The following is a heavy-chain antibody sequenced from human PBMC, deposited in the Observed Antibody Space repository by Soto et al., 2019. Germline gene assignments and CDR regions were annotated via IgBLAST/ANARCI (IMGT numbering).Heavy chain of an antibody. J-gene: IGHJ5*02. CDR3: ARTSYDSSGTAADP. Sequence: SETLSLTCTVSGGSISSSSYYWGWIRQPPGKGLEWIGSIYYSGSTYYNPSLKSRVTISVDTSKNQFSLKLSSVTAADTAVYYCARTSYDSSGTAADPWGQGTLVT. D-gene: IGHD3-22*01. CDR1: GGSISSSSYY. V-gene: IGHV4-39*07. CDR2: IYYSGST.